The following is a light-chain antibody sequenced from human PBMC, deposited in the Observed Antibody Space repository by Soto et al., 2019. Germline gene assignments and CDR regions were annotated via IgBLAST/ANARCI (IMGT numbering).Light chain of an antibody. CDR1: QSVSSSY. CDR3: QHYNSYSEA. J-gene: IGKJ1*01. Sequence: ENLLTQSPGPLSLSPGERATLSCRASQSVSSSYLAWYRQKPGQAPRLLIYGASSRATGIPDRFSGSGSGTDFTLTISSLQPDDFATYYCQHYNSYSEAFGQGTKVDIK. CDR2: GAS. V-gene: IGKV3-20*01.